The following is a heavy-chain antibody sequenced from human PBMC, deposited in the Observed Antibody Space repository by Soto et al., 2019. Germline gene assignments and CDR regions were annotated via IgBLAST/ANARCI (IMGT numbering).Heavy chain of an antibody. CDR1: GGSFSGYY. CDR2: VNHSGST. Sequence: SETLSLTCAVYGGSFSGYYWSWIRQPPGKGLEWIGEVNHSGSTNYNPSLKSRVTISVDTSKNQFSLKLSSVTAADTAVYYCARGRVVVVSARHYDWFDPWGQGTLVTVSS. V-gene: IGHV4-34*01. CDR3: ARGRVVVVSARHYDWFDP. D-gene: IGHD2-15*01. J-gene: IGHJ5*02.